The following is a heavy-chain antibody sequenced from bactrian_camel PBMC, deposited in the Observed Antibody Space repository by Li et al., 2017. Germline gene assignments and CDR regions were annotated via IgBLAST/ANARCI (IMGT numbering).Heavy chain of an antibody. D-gene: IGHD1*01. CDR3: SQRDNWSFCY. CDR2: TYTGGSMT. Sequence: HVQLVESGGDSVEAGGSLKLSCVESSYTYATMCMAWFRQVPGKEREWVAATYTGGSMTWYADSVKGRFTISRDNAKNTLYLQLNTMKSEDTAMYYCSQRDNWSFCYWGQGTQVTVS. CDR1: SYTYATMC. V-gene: IGHV3S1*01. J-gene: IGHJ6*01.